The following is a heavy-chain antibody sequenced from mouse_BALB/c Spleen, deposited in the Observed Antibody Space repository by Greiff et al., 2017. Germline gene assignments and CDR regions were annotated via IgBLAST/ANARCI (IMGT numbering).Heavy chain of an antibody. CDR1: GFTFSDYY. D-gene: IGHD2-14*01. Sequence: EVKLVESGGGLVKPGGSLKLSCAASGFTFSDYYMYWVRQTPEKRLEWVATISDGGSYTYYPDSVKGRFTISRDNAKNNLYLQMSSLKSEDTAMYYCARDYRPGAYWGQGTLVTVSA. V-gene: IGHV5-4*02. CDR2: ISDGGSYT. CDR3: ARDYRPGAY. J-gene: IGHJ3*01.